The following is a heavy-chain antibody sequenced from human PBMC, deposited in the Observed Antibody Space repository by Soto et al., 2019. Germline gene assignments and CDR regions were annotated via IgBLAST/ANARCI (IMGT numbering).Heavy chain of an antibody. Sequence: QVQLQESGPGLVKPSGTLSLTCAVSGASFTSNDWWTWVRQPPGRGLEWIGEIYRTGSTNYNPSLKSRVTISLNKTENQCSLKVTSLTAADTAVYYCASRAPGTSVDYWGQGTLVTVSS. V-gene: IGHV4-4*02. CDR2: IYRTGST. J-gene: IGHJ4*02. D-gene: IGHD1-7*01. CDR3: ASRAPGTSVDY. CDR1: GASFTSNDW.